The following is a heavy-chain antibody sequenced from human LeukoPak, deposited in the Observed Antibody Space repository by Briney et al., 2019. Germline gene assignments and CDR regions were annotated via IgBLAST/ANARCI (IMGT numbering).Heavy chain of an antibody. V-gene: IGHV4-61*01. J-gene: IGHJ4*02. CDR1: GDSVSRGSYY. D-gene: IGHD2-8*01. CDR2: IYYSGDT. Sequence: SETLSLTCTVSGDSVSRGSYYWSWIRQPPGKGLEWIGYIYYSGDTNYNPSLKSRVTISLDTSKNQFSLKLSSVTAADTAVYYCARSPTYWSEANGYPRGYDYWGQGTLVTVSS. CDR3: ARSPTYWSEANGYPRGYDY.